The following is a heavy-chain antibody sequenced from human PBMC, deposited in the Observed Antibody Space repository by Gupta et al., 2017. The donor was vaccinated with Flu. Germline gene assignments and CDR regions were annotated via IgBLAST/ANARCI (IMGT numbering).Heavy chain of an antibody. Sequence: QVQLQESGPGLVKPSQTLSLTCTVSGGSISSGGYYWSWIRQHPGKGLEWIGYIYYSGSTYYNPSLKSRVTISVDTSKNQFSLKLSSVTAADTAVYYCARENYDSSGYYAHNWFDPWGQGTLVTVSS. CDR2: IYYSGST. D-gene: IGHD3-22*01. CDR1: GGSISSGGYY. CDR3: ARENYDSSGYYAHNWFDP. V-gene: IGHV4-31*03. J-gene: IGHJ5*02.